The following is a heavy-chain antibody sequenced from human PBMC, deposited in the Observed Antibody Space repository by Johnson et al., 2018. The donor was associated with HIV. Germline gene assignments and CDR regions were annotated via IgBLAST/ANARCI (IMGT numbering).Heavy chain of an antibody. J-gene: IGHJ3*02. CDR3: ARKGDAFDI. V-gene: IGHV3-66*01. CDR1: GFTFSSYA. CDR2: IYSGGRS. Sequence: VQLVESGGGVVQPGGSLRLSCAASGFTFSSYAMSWVRQAPGKGLEWVSVIYSGGRSYYADSVKGRFTISRDNGRNSLYLQMNSLRAEDTAVYYCARKGDAFDIWGQGTKVTVSS.